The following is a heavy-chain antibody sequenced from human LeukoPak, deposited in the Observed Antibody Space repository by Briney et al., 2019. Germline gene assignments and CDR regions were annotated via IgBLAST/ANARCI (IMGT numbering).Heavy chain of an antibody. CDR2: IRYDGSNK. CDR1: GFTFSSYG. J-gene: IGHJ3*01. Sequence: PGGSLRLSCAASGFTFSSYGMHWVRQAPGKGLEWVAFIRYDGSNKYYADSVKGRFTISRDNSKNTLYLQMNSLRAEDTAVYYCAKDISTTPPDRLDDYWGQGTMVTVSS. V-gene: IGHV3-30*02. CDR3: AKDISTTPPDRLDDY. D-gene: IGHD2-2*01.